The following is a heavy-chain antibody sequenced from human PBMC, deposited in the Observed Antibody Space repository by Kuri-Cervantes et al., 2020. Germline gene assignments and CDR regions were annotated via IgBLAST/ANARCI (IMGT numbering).Heavy chain of an antibody. D-gene: IGHD6-19*01. CDR3: ARTVADFFRRGSPFDY. Sequence: SETLSLTCTVSGGSISSSSYYWGWIRQPPGKGLEWIGSIYYSGSTYYNPSLKSRVTISVDTSKNQFSLKLSSVTAADTAVYYCARTVADFFRRGSPFDYWGQGTLVIVSS. V-gene: IGHV4-39*07. CDR2: IYYSGST. J-gene: IGHJ4*02. CDR1: GGSISSSSYY.